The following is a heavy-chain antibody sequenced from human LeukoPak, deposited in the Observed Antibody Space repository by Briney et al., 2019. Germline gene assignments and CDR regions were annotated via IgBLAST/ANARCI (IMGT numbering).Heavy chain of an antibody. V-gene: IGHV3-23*01. D-gene: IGHD1-26*01. CDR3: AKASIVGGYFDN. J-gene: IGHJ4*02. Sequence: GGSLRLSCAASEFIFSSYAMSWVRQAPGKGLEWISRISGSGAGTYYSDSVRGRFTISRDNSKNTLYLQMNSLRDEDTATYYCAKASIVGGYFDNWGQGTLVTVSS. CDR1: EFIFSSYA. CDR2: ISGSGAGT.